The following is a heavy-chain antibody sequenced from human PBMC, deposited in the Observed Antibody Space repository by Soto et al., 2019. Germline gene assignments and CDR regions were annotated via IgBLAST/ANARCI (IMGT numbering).Heavy chain of an antibody. J-gene: IGHJ4*02. D-gene: IGHD6-19*01. CDR3: ARDQEWLGID. Sequence: SSETLSLTCTVSGDSISSYYWTWIRQPPGKGLEWIGYIYYSGSTNYNPSLESRVTISVDTSKTQFSLKLSSVTAADTAVYYCARDQEWLGIDWGQGTLVTVSS. CDR1: GDSISSYY. CDR2: IYYSGST. V-gene: IGHV4-59*01.